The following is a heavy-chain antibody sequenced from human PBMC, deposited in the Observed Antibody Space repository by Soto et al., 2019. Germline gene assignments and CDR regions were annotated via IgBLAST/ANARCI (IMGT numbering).Heavy chain of an antibody. Sequence: QLQLQESGSGLVKPSQTLSLTCAVSGGSISSGGYSWSWIRQPPGKGLEWMGYIYHSGSTYYNPSLKSRVTISVDRSKNQFSLKPSSVTAADTAVYYCARAAITFGVVIVIKGGFDYWGQGTLVTVSS. J-gene: IGHJ4*02. CDR1: GGSISSGGYS. V-gene: IGHV4-30-2*01. CDR2: IYHSGST. CDR3: ARAAITFGVVIVIKGGFDY. D-gene: IGHD3-16*02.